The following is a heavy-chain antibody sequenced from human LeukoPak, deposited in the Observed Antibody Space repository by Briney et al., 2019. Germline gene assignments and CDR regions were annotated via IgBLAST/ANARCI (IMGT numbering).Heavy chain of an antibody. J-gene: IGHJ4*02. V-gene: IGHV3-23*01. D-gene: IGHD6-19*01. CDR2: ISGGGGST. CDR3: AKDLAGSSGWYNPNY. Sequence: PGGSLRLSCAASGFTFSSYAMSWVRQAPGKGLEWVSAISGGGGSTYYADSVKGRFTISRDNSKNTLYLQMNSLRAEDTAVYYCAKDLAGSSGWYNPNYWGQGTLVTVSS. CDR1: GFTFSSYA.